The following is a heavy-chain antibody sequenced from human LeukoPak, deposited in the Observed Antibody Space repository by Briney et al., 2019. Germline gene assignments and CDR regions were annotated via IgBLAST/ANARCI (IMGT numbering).Heavy chain of an antibody. D-gene: IGHD3-10*01. CDR3: ARAHMVRGAAYYFDY. Sequence: VRKVKGKGLKWVANIKQDGSEKYYVDSVKGRFTISRDNAKNSLYLQMNSLRAKDTAVYYCARAHMVRGAAYYFDYWGQGTLVTVSS. V-gene: IGHV3-7*01. CDR2: IKQDGSEK. J-gene: IGHJ4*02.